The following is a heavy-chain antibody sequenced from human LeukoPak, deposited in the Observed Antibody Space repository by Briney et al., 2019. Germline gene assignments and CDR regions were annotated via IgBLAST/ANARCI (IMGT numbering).Heavy chain of an antibody. Sequence: PGGTQRLSCAASGFSFSSFDMSWVRQAPGKGLEWVSTTSGSGGSTYYADSVKGRFTVSRDNSKNTLYLQMNSLGVDDTAVYYCARVGLSGTTFIDYWGQGTLVTVSS. CDR1: GFSFSSFD. J-gene: IGHJ4*02. V-gene: IGHV3-23*01. CDR3: ARVGLSGTTFIDY. CDR2: TSGSGGST. D-gene: IGHD1-1*01.